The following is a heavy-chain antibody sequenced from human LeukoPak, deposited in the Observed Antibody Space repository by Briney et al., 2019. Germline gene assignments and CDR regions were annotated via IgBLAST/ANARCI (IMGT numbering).Heavy chain of an antibody. V-gene: IGHV3-23*01. CDR1: GFTFSSFA. CDR2: ITSSGSNT. Sequence: GGSLRLSCEASGFTFSSFAMSWVRQAPGKGLQWVSSITSSGSNTYYADSLKGRFTISRDNSKNTLYLQMNSLRAEDTAVFYCARDLQGSFNYWGQGTLVTVSS. J-gene: IGHJ4*02. CDR3: ARDLQGSFNY.